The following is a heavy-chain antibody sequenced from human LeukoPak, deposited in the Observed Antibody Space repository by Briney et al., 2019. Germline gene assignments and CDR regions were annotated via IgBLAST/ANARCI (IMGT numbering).Heavy chain of an antibody. CDR2: VYYGGST. CDR1: GVSITTYY. CDR3: AREYRGYCSGGSCHGGYYFDY. Sequence: SETLSLTCTVSGVSITTYYWTWIRQAPGNGLEWIGFVYYGGSTIYNPTLKSRVTMSLDTSKNQFSLKLSSVTAADTAVYYCAREYRGYCSGGSCHGGYYFDYWGQGTLVTVSS. J-gene: IGHJ4*02. V-gene: IGHV4-59*01. D-gene: IGHD2-15*01.